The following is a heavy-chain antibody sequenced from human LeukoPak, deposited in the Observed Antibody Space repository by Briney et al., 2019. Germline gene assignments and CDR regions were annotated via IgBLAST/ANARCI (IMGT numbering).Heavy chain of an antibody. V-gene: IGHV1-2*02. Sequence: ASVKVSCKASGYTFTGYYMHWVRQAPGQGLEWMGWINPNSGGTNYAQKFQGRVTMTRDTSISTAYMELSRLRSDDTAVYYCAREEEAGGWFDPWGQGTLVTVSS. CDR1: GYTFTGYY. CDR3: AREEEAGGWFDP. D-gene: IGHD6-13*01. CDR2: INPNSGGT. J-gene: IGHJ5*02.